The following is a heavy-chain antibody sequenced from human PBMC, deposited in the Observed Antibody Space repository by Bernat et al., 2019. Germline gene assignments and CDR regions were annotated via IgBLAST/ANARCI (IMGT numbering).Heavy chain of an antibody. D-gene: IGHD3-22*01. Sequence: EVQLVESGGGLVQPGGSLRLSCAASGFTFSSYWMHWVRQAPGKGLVWVSRVNGDGRSTSHADSVKGRFTISRDNAKNTLYLQMNSLRAEDTAVYYCARGYYDSPDVWGQGTTVTVSS. CDR3: ARGYYDSPDV. CDR1: GFTFSSYW. J-gene: IGHJ6*02. V-gene: IGHV3-74*01. CDR2: VNGDGRST.